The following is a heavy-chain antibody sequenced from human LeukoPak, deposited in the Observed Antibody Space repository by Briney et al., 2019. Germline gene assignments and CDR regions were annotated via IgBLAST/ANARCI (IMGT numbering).Heavy chain of an antibody. CDR2: IKSKTDGGTT. CDR3: TTDHGRALYDILTGYYYNY. CDR1: GFTFSNAW. Sequence: GGSLRLSCAASGFTFSNAWMSWVRQAPGKGLEWVGRIKSKTDGGTTEYAAPLKGRFTISRDDSKSTLYLQMNRLKTEDTAVXXCTTDHGRALYDILTGYYYNYWGQGTLVTVSS. V-gene: IGHV3-15*01. J-gene: IGHJ4*02. D-gene: IGHD3-9*01.